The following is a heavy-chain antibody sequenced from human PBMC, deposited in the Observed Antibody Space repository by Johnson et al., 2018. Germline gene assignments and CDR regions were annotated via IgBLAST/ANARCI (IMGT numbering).Heavy chain of an antibody. V-gene: IGHV3-11*04. J-gene: IGHJ6*03. CDR2: ISNSRNTI. Sequence: QVQLVESGGGLVKPGGSLRLSCAASGFTFSDYYMNWFRQSPGRGLEWISNISNSRNTISYADSVKGRFTISRNNAKNSLFLQMNNLRVEDTAGYYCVRRNYVGPFIRHYYMDVWGKGTTVIVSS. D-gene: IGHD4-23*01. CDR1: GFTFSDYY. CDR3: VRRNYVGPFIRHYYMDV.